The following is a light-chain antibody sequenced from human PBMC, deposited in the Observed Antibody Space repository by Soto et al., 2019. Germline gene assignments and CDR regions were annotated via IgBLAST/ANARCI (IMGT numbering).Light chain of an antibody. J-gene: IGKJ2*01. CDR3: HHRGEWPRT. CDR2: GAS. V-gene: IGKV3-11*01. CDR1: QSVSKY. Sequence: EIVLTQSPATLSLSPGERATLSCRASQSVSKYLAWYQQKPGQAPRLLIYGASNRATGIPARFTGRGSGTDFTLTISSLEPEDFAVYYCHHRGEWPRTFGQGTKLEIK.